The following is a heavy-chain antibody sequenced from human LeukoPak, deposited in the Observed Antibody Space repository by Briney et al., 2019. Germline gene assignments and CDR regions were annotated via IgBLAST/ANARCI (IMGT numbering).Heavy chain of an antibody. CDR2: ISGSGGST. CDR1: GFTFSSYA. CDR3: ARYGYDFWSGYIVPNYYYYYMDV. V-gene: IGHV3-23*01. D-gene: IGHD3-3*01. Sequence: PGGSLRLSCAASGFTFSSYAMGWVRQAPGKGLEWVSAISGSGGSTYYADSVKGRFTISRDNSKNTLYLQMNSLRAEDTAVYYCARYGYDFWSGYIVPNYYYYYMDVWGKGTTVTVSS. J-gene: IGHJ6*03.